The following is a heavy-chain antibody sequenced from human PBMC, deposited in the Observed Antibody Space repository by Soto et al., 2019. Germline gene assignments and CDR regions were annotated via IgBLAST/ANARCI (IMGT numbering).Heavy chain of an antibody. J-gene: IGHJ6*04. Sequence: GESLVLSCTASGLLFSNYAKSWGLQAPGEGLEWVSTISASGTSTHYAESVKGRVSVSRDNSEYTQYLQMNSLRVEDTAVYFCTKWGRSGYDYSYFAMDVWGKGTKATGPS. CDR3: TKWGRSGYDYSYFAMDV. D-gene: IGHD5-12*01. CDR2: ISASGTST. V-gene: IGHV3-23*01. CDR1: GLLFSNYA.